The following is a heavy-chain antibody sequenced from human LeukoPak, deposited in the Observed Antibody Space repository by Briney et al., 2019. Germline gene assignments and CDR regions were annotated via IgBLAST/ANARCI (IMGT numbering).Heavy chain of an antibody. Sequence: GGSLRLSCAASGFTFSGYWMSWVRQAPGKGLEWVANIKQDGSEKYYVDSVKGRFTIPRDNTKNSLYLQMNSLRAEDTALYYCARIRGSYYSSWGQGTLVTVSS. CDR1: GFTFSGYW. CDR2: IKQDGSEK. D-gene: IGHD1-26*01. V-gene: IGHV3-7*01. CDR3: ARIRGSYYSS. J-gene: IGHJ5*02.